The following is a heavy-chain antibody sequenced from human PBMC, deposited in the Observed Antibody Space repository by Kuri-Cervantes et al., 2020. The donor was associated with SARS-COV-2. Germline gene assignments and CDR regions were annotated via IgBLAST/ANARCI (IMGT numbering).Heavy chain of an antibody. CDR2: ISWDGGST. D-gene: IGHD3-10*01. CDR1: GFTFDDYT. J-gene: IGHJ4*02. CDR3: ASGQYYGSGSYWVPEYFDY. V-gene: IGHV3-43*01. Sequence: GGSLRLSCAASGFTFDDYTMHWVRQAPGKGLEWVSLISWDGGSTYYADSVKGRFTISRDSAKNSLYLQMNSLRAEDTAVYYCASGQYYGSGSYWVPEYFDYWGQGTLVTVSS.